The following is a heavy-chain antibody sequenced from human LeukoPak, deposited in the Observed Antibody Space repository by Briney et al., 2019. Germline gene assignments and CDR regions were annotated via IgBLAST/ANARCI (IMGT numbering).Heavy chain of an antibody. CDR1: GFPFNDYA. V-gene: IGHV3-74*01. D-gene: IGHD6-19*01. J-gene: IGHJ4*02. Sequence: GGSLRLSCAASGFPFNDYAMHWVRQAPGKGLVWVSRMNIDGSSISYADSVKGRFTISRDNAKNMLYLQMNSLRAEDTAVYYCAKDRIAEADFDYWGQGTLVTVSS. CDR3: AKDRIAEADFDY. CDR2: MNIDGSSI.